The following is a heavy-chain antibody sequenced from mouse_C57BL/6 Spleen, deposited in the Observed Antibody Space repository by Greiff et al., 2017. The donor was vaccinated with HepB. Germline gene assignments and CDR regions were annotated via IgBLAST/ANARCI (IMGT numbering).Heavy chain of an antibody. D-gene: IGHD1-1*01. CDR3: ARDYYGPYFSY. CDR2: ISYDGSN. J-gene: IGHJ2*01. V-gene: IGHV3-6*01. Sequence: EVKLVESGPGLVKPSQSLSLTCSVTGYSITSGYYWNWIRQFPGNKLEWMGYISYDGSNNYNPSLKNRISITRDTSKNQFFLKLNSVTTEDTATYYCARDYYGPYFSYWGQGTTLTVSS. CDR1: GYSITSGYY.